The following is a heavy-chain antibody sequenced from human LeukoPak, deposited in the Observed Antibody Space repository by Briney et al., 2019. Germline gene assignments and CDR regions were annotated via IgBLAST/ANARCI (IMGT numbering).Heavy chain of an antibody. CDR3: ARIFGGPVSRSFDP. CDR1: GGSFSGYY. Sequence: KPSETLSLTCAVYGGSFSGYYWSWIRQPPGKGLECIGEINHSGSTNYNPSLKSRVTISVDTSKNQFSLKLTSVTAADTAVYYCARIFGGPVSRSFDPWGQGTLVTVSS. J-gene: IGHJ5*02. D-gene: IGHD4-23*01. V-gene: IGHV4-34*01. CDR2: INHSGST.